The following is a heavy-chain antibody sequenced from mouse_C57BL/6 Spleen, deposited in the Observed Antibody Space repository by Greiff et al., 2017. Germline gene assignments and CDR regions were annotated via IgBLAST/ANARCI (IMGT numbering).Heavy chain of an antibody. Sequence: VQLQQSGAELVKPGASVKISCKASGYAFSSYWMNWVKQRPGKGLEWIGQISPGDGDTNYNGKIKGKATLTADKSSSTAYMQLSSLTSEDSAVYFCARPLLAGSYYFDCWGQGTTLTVSS. CDR2: ISPGDGDT. CDR1: GYAFSSYW. CDR3: ARPLLAGSYYFDC. D-gene: IGHD2-10*01. J-gene: IGHJ2*01. V-gene: IGHV1-80*01.